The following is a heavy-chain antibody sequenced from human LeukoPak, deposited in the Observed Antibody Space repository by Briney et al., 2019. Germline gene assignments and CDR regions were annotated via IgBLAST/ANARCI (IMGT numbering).Heavy chain of an antibody. D-gene: IGHD3-10*01. CDR3: AREKTLWGRWFDP. J-gene: IGHJ5*02. Sequence: GGSLRLSCAASGFTFSSYSMNWVRQAPGKGLEWVSSISSSSSYIYYADSVKGRFTISRDNSKNTLYLQMNSLRAEDTAVYYCAREKTLWGRWFDPWGQGTLVTVSS. CDR1: GFTFSSYS. V-gene: IGHV3-21*04. CDR2: ISSSSSYI.